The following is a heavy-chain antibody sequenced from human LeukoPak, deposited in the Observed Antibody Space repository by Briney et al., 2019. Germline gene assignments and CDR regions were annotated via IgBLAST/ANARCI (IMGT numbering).Heavy chain of an antibody. Sequence: GASVTVSCTASGYTFTSYDFNWVRQATGQRPEWMGWMSPNSGDTGYAQKFQDRVTMTRNTSISTAYMELSSLRSDDTAVYYCARGPPNWGYDYWGLGTLVTVSS. J-gene: IGHJ4*02. V-gene: IGHV1-8*01. CDR3: ARGPPNWGYDY. D-gene: IGHD7-27*01. CDR2: MSPNSGDT. CDR1: GYTFTSYD.